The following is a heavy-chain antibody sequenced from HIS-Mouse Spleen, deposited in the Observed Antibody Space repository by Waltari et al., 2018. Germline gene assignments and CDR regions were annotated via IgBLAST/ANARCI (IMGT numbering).Heavy chain of an antibody. D-gene: IGHD6-19*01. Sequence: QLQLQESGPGLVKPSETLSLTCTVSVGSISSSSYYWGWIRQPPGKGLEWIGGIYYSGGPDYTPSVKRRVTISVDTSKNQFSLKLSAVTAADTAVYYCARRRGWFDYWGQGTLVTVSS. V-gene: IGHV4-39*01. CDR3: ARRRGWFDY. J-gene: IGHJ4*02. CDR1: VGSISSSSYY. CDR2: IYYSGGP.